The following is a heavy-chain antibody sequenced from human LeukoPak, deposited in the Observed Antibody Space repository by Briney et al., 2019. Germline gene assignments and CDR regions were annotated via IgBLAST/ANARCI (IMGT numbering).Heavy chain of an antibody. Sequence: SETLSLTCAVYGGSFSGYYWSWVRQPPGKGLEWIGEINHSGSANYNPSLKSRVTISVDTSKNQFSLKLSSVTAADTAVYYCARATAAAGTCDYLGQGTLVTVSS. CDR1: GGSFSGYY. V-gene: IGHV4-34*01. CDR3: ARATAAAGTCDY. D-gene: IGHD6-13*01. CDR2: INHSGSA. J-gene: IGHJ4*02.